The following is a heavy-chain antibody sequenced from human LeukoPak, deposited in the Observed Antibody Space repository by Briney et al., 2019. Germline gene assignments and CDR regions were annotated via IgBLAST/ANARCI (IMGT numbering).Heavy chain of an antibody. V-gene: IGHV3-66*01. CDR3: ARDSVAGSYWYFDL. CDR2: IYSGGST. J-gene: IGHJ2*01. D-gene: IGHD6-19*01. CDR1: GFTVSSNY. Sequence: PGGSLRLSCAASGFTVSSNYMSWVRQAPGKGLEWASVIYSGGSTYYADSVKGRFTISRDNSKNTLYLQMNSLRAEDTAVYYCARDSVAGSYWYFDLWGRGTLVTVSS.